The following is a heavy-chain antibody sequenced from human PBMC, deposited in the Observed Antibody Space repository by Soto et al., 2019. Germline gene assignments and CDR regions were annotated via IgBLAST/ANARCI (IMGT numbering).Heavy chain of an antibody. D-gene: IGHD3-10*01. CDR1: GFTFSSYW. CDR3: ARDRGDY. V-gene: IGHV3-7*05. Sequence: EVQLVESGGGLVQPGGSLRLSCAASGFTFSSYWMTWVRQPPGKGLEGVANINQAGSEKYYVDSVKGRFTIARDNSKNSLYNHSNSQRDEDTVVYYCARDRGDYWVQGTLVTVSS. J-gene: IGHJ4*02. CDR2: INQAGSEK.